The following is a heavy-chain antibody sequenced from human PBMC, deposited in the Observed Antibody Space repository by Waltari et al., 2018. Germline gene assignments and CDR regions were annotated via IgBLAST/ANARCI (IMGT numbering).Heavy chain of an antibody. CDR1: GASIRCYH. D-gene: IGHD3-3*01. CDR2: ISYSGDP. CDR3: ARATVFGVVTDTFDI. V-gene: IGHV4-59*01. Sequence: VQLQESGPGLVKPSETLSLTCAVSGASIRCYHWTWIRQPPGGGLDWIGHISYSGDPAHCPSVTSRVTISVDTSKNHFSLKLTSVTAADTAVYYCARATVFGVVTDTFDIWSQGTMVTVSS. J-gene: IGHJ3*02.